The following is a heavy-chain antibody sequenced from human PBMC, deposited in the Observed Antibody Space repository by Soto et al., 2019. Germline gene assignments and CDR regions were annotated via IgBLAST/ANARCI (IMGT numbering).Heavy chain of an antibody. CDR3: AKDGSHNFDY. J-gene: IGHJ4*02. Sequence: QVPLVESGGGVVQPGRSLRLSCAASGFTFSHYAMHWVRQAPGKGLEWVALMSYDGSNEYYADSVKGRFTISRDNSKNTLYLQMNRLRAEDTVVYYCAKDGSHNFDYWGQGTLVTVSS. V-gene: IGHV3-30*18. D-gene: IGHD1-26*01. CDR1: GFTFSHYA. CDR2: MSYDGSNE.